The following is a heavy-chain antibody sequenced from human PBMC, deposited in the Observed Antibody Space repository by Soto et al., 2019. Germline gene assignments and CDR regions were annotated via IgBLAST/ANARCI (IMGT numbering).Heavy chain of an antibody. CDR1: GFTFENYW. Sequence: GGSLRLSCEASGFTFENYWMSWVRQAPGKGLEWVADIKPDGSDTFYMDSVRGRFTISRDNAHNALYLQIYSLRTEDTAVYFCARDSWDYSSSLDFWGRGTLVTVSS. J-gene: IGHJ4*02. V-gene: IGHV3-7*01. CDR2: IKPDGSDT. CDR3: ARDSWDYSSSLDF. D-gene: IGHD6-6*01.